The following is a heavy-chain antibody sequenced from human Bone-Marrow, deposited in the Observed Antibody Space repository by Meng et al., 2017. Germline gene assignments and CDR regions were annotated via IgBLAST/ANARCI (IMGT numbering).Heavy chain of an antibody. D-gene: IGHD3-10*01. Sequence: GESLKISCAASGFTFSSYSMNWVRQAPGKGLEWVSSISSSSSYIYYADSVKGRSTISRDNAKNSLYLQMNSLRAEDTAVYYCARTLWFGEQIYYWGQGTLVTVSS. V-gene: IGHV3-21*01. J-gene: IGHJ4*02. CDR3: ARTLWFGEQIYY. CDR2: ISSSSSYI. CDR1: GFTFSSYS.